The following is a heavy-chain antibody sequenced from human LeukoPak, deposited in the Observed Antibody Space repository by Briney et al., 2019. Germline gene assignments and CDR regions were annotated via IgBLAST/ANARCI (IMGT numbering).Heavy chain of an antibody. D-gene: IGHD2-8*01. J-gene: IGHJ6*03. CDR2: IIPIFGTA. CDR1: GGTFSSYA. V-gene: IGHV1-69*13. CDR3: AKSVIMVYAHYYHYYMDV. Sequence: ASVKVSCKASGGTFSSYAISWVRQAPGQGLEWMGGIIPIFGTANYAQKFQGRVAITADESTSTAYMELSSLRSEDTAVYYCAKSVIMVYAHYYHYYMDVWGKGTTVTVSS.